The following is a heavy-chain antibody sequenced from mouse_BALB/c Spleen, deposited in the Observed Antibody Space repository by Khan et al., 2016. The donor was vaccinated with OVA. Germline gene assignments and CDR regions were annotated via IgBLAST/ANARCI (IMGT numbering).Heavy chain of an antibody. D-gene: IGHD2-13*01. CDR2: ISDGGSYT. CDR1: GFTFSDYY. CDR3: ARGYYGDPFAY. Sequence: EVELVESGGGLVKPGGSLKLSCAASGFTFSDYYMYWVRQTPEKRLEWLATISDGGSYTYYQDSVKGRFTISRDDAKNNLYLQMSSLKSEDTAMYYCARGYYGDPFAYWGQGTLVTISA. J-gene: IGHJ3*01. V-gene: IGHV5-4*02.